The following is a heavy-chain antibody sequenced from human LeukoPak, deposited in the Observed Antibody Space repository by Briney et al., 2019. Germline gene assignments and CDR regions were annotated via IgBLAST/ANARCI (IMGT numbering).Heavy chain of an antibody. CDR2: MNPNSGNT. D-gene: IGHD3-16*01. CDR3: AREGYDYVWGSLRGMDV. V-gene: IGHV1-8*01. J-gene: IGHJ6*02. CDR1: GYTFTSYD. Sequence: GASVKVSCKASGYTFTSYDINWVRQATGQGLEWMGWMNPNSGNTGYAQKFQGRVTMTRNTSISTAYMELSSLRSEDTAVYYCAREGYDYVWGSLRGMDVWGQGTTVTVSS.